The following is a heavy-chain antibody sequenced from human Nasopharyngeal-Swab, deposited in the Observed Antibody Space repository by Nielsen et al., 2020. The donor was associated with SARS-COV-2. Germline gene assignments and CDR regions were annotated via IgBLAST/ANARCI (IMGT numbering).Heavy chain of an antibody. D-gene: IGHD4-11*01. J-gene: IGHJ4*02. CDR2: ISGSGGST. V-gene: IGHV3-23*01. Sequence: WIRQPPGKGLEWVSAISGSGGSTYYADSVKGRFTISRDNSKNTLYLQMNSLRAEDTAVYYCASSPELGLQDYWGQGTLVTVSS. CDR3: ASSPELGLQDY.